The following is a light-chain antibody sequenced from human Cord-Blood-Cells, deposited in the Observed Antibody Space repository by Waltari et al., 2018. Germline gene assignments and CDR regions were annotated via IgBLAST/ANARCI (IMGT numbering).Light chain of an antibody. J-gene: IGKJ1*01. CDR1: QSICSY. Sequence: DIQMTQSPYSLSASVGDRVTITCRASQSICSYLNWYQQKPGKAPKVLIYAASRLQSGGPSRFSGSGSGTDFTLTISSLQPEEFATYFCQQSYRNQWTFGQGTKVEIK. CDR2: AAS. V-gene: IGKV1-39*01. CDR3: QQSYRNQWT.